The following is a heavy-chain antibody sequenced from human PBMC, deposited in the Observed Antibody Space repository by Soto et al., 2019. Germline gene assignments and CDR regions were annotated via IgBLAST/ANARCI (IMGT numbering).Heavy chain of an antibody. Sequence: SVEVPCNHSGYTFASDDINCVRQAPGQGLEWMGWINPNFGTANYAQKFQGRVTMTADESTSTAYMELSSLRSEDTAAYYCARDSPVVLRYFDWLLEVYYGMDGWGQGTTVTFS. CDR3: ARDSPVVLRYFDWLLEVYYGMDG. V-gene: IGHV1-69*13. CDR1: GYTFASDD. D-gene: IGHD3-9*01. J-gene: IGHJ6*02. CDR2: INPNFGTA.